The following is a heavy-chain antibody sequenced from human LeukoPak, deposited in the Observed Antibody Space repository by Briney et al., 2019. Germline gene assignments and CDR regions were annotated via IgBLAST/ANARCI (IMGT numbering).Heavy chain of an antibody. J-gene: IGHJ3*02. Sequence: GGSLRLSCAASGFTFSSYEMNWVRQAPGKGLEWGSYMSGSGSIVYYADSVKGRFTISRDNAKNSLYLQITSLRAEDTAVYYCARDRLGCGGDCYSAAFDIWGQGTMVTVSS. V-gene: IGHV3-48*03. CDR2: MSGSGSIV. CDR1: GFTFSSYE. CDR3: ARDRLGCGGDCYSAAFDI. D-gene: IGHD2-21*02.